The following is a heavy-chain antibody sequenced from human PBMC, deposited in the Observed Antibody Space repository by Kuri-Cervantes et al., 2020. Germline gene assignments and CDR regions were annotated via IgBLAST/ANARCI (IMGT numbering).Heavy chain of an antibody. V-gene: IGHV3-48*04. D-gene: IGHD2-15*01. CDR2: ISSSGSTI. J-gene: IGHJ6*02. Sequence: GGSLRLSCAASRFTSSSYSMNWVRQAPGKGLEWVSYISSSGSTIYYADSVKGRFTISRDNAKNSLYLQMNSLRAEDTAVYYCPREPVIGYCRGGSCYGGMDVWGQGTTVTVSS. CDR1: RFTSSSYS. CDR3: PREPVIGYCRGGSCYGGMDV.